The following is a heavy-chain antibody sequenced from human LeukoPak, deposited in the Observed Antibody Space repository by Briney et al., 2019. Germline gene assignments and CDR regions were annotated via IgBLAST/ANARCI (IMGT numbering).Heavy chain of an antibody. V-gene: IGHV1-69*06. J-gene: IGHJ4*02. Sequence: SVKVSCKASGGTFSSYAISWVRQAPGQGLEWMGGIIPIFGTANYAQKFQGRVTITADKSTSTAYMELSSLRSEDTAVYYCAREPGSSYGLDYWGQGTLVAVSS. CDR3: AREPGSSYGLDY. CDR1: GGTFSSYA. D-gene: IGHD5-18*01. CDR2: IIPIFGTA.